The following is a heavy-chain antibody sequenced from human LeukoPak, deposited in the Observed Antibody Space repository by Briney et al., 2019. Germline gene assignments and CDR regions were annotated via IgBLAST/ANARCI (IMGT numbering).Heavy chain of an antibody. J-gene: IGHJ3*02. Sequence: PSETLSLTCIVSGVSFSSSSYYWGWIRQPPGKGLEWIGSIHYSGSTSYNTSLKSRVTISVDTSKNQFSLKLSSVTAADTAVYYCARAGNIVVVPAARGAFDIWGQGTMVTVSS. CDR3: ARAGNIVVVPAARGAFDI. CDR1: GVSFSSSSYY. D-gene: IGHD2-2*01. V-gene: IGHV4-39*07. CDR2: IHYSGST.